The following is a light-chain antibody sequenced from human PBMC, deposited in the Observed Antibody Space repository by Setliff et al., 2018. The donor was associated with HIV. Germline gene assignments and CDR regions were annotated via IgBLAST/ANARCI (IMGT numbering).Light chain of an antibody. CDR1: RSDVGAYNF. CDR3: CSYAGSDSYI. CDR2: DVN. J-gene: IGLJ1*01. V-gene: IGLV2-11*01. Sequence: QSAMTQPRSVSGSPGQSVTFSCTGSRSDVGAYNFVSWYQQHPGKAPKLIIYDVNKRPSGVPDRSSGSKSGDTASLSISGLQSEDEADYYCCSYAGSDSYIFGSGTKVTVL.